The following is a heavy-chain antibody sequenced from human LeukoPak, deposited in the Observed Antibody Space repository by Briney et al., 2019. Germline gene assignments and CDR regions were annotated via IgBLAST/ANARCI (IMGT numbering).Heavy chain of an antibody. D-gene: IGHD2-2*01. J-gene: IGHJ4*02. CDR2: INPNSGGT. Sequence: ASVKVSCKASVYTFTGYYMHWVRQSPGQGLGWMGWINPNSGGTNYAQKFQGRVTMTRDTSISTAYMELSRLRSDDTAVYYCARASFISKYCSSTSCSLEYWGQGTLVTVSS. V-gene: IGHV1-2*02. CDR1: VYTFTGYY. CDR3: ARASFISKYCSSTSCSLEY.